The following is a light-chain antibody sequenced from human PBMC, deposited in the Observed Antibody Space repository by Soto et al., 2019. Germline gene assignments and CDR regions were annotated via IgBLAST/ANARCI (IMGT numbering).Light chain of an antibody. CDR3: QQYDRYPRT. V-gene: IGKV1D-16*01. J-gene: IGKJ1*01. CDR2: GAS. Sequence: DIQMTQFPSSVSASVGDRVNITCRASQGISTWLAWYQQKPERASKSLIYGASRLQSGVPPRFSGSGSETDFTLTISGLQPEDFATYYCQQYDRYPRTFGQGTKVEIK. CDR1: QGISTW.